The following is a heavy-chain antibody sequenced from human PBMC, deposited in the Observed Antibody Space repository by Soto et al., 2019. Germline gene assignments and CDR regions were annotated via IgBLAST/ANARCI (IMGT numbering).Heavy chain of an antibody. V-gene: IGHV3-15*01. CDR3: TTRLTIFGVVIDP. Sequence: EVQLVESGGGLVKPGGSLRLSCAASGFTFSNALMTWVRQAPGKGLEWVGRIKSKSDGATTDYAAPVRGRFIISIDDSKNPMFLKMNSLKTEDSAVYYCTTRLTIFGVVIDPWCQGTLVTVSS. J-gene: IGHJ5*02. CDR2: IKSKSDGATT. D-gene: IGHD3-3*01. CDR1: GFTFSNAL.